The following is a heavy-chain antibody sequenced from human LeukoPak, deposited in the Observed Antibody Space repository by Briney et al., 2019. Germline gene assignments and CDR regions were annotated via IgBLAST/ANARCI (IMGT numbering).Heavy chain of an antibody. CDR3: ARHSYSGSYYRWFDP. Sequence: SETLSLTCAVYGGSFSGYYWSWIRQPPGKGLEWIGEINHSGSTNYNPSLKSRVTISVDTSKNQFSLKLSSVTAADTAVYYCARHSYSGSYYRWFDPWGQGTLVTVSS. J-gene: IGHJ5*02. CDR1: GGSFSGYY. V-gene: IGHV4-34*01. CDR2: INHSGST. D-gene: IGHD1-26*01.